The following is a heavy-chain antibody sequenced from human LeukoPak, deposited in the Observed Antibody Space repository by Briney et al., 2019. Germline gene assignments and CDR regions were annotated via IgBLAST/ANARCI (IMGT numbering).Heavy chain of an antibody. CDR3: ARGREMGGDY. CDR2: IYYSGST. J-gene: IGHJ4*02. D-gene: IGHD5-24*01. Sequence: TSETLSLTCTVSGGSISSSSYYWGWIRQPPGKGLEWIGSIYYSGSTYYNPSLKSRVTISVDTSKNQFSLKLSSVTAADTAVYYCARGREMGGDYWGQGTLVTVSS. V-gene: IGHV4-39*07. CDR1: GGSISSSSYY.